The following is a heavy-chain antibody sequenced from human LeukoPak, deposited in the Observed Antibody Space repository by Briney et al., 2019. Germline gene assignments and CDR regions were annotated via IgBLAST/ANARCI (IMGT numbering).Heavy chain of an antibody. CDR1: GFTFRNSW. Sequence: GGSLRLSCAASGFTFRNSWMNWVRQAPGKGLEWVAFISYDGSIKYYADSVKGRFTISRDNSKNTLSLQMNNLRVEDTAVYYCARDRSEKYSTDYWGQGILVTVSS. J-gene: IGHJ4*02. D-gene: IGHD2-21*01. CDR3: ARDRSEKYSTDY. V-gene: IGHV3-30-3*01. CDR2: ISYDGSIK.